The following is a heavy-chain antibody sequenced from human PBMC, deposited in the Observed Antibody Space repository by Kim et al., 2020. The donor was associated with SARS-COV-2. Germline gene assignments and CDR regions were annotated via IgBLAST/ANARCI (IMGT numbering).Heavy chain of an antibody. Sequence: GGSLRLSCAVSGFTFSDNHMSWIRQAPGKGLQWLSYISSTGTTIFYADSVKGRFTISRDNAKNSLSLQMYSLRAEDTAIYFCAGGGRSNWFDPWGQGTLVTVSS. CDR1: GFTFSDNH. CDR2: ISSTGTTI. J-gene: IGHJ5*02. CDR3: AGGGRSNWFDP. V-gene: IGHV3-11*04. D-gene: IGHD3-16*01.